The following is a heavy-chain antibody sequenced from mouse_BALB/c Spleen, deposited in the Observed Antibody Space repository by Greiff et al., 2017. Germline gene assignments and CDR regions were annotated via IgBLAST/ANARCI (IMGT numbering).Heavy chain of an antibody. D-gene: IGHD1-1*01. CDR1: GYAFTSYN. Sequence: EVQLHQSGPELVKPGASVKVSCKASGYAFTSYNMYWVKQSHGKSLEWIGYIDPYNGGTSYNQKFKGKATLTVDKSSSTAYMHLNSLTSEDSAVYYCAYYGSSYPAWFAYWGQGTLVTVSA. CDR3: AYYGSSYPAWFAY. V-gene: IGHV1S135*01. J-gene: IGHJ3*01. CDR2: IDPYNGGT.